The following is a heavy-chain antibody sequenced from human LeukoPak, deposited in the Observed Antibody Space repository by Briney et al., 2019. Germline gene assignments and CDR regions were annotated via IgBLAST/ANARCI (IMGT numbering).Heavy chain of an antibody. D-gene: IGHD3-3*01. CDR2: MNPNSGNT. CDR1: GYTFTSYY. Sequence: VASVKVSCKASGYTFTSYYMHWVRQATGQGLEWMGWMNPNSGNTGYAQKFQGRVTMTRNTSISTAYMELSSLRSEDTAVYYCARGRYYSYYDFWSGYSSLFDYWGQGTLVTVSS. CDR3: ARGRYYSYYDFWSGYSSLFDY. V-gene: IGHV1-8*02. J-gene: IGHJ4*02.